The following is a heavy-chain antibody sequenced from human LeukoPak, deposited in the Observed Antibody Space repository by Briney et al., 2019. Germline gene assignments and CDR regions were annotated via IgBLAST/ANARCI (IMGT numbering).Heavy chain of an antibody. CDR2: INHSGST. CDR1: GGSFSGYY. Sequence: SETLSLTCAVYGGSFSGYYWSWIRQPPGKGLEWIGEINHSGSTNYNPSLKSRVTISVDTSKNQFSLKLSSVTAADTAVYYCARAPYLYNWNYRSWFDPWGQGTLVTVSS. V-gene: IGHV4-34*01. CDR3: ARAPYLYNWNYRSWFDP. J-gene: IGHJ5*02. D-gene: IGHD1-7*01.